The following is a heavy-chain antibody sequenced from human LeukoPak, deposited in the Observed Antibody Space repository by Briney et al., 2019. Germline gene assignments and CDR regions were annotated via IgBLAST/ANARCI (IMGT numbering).Heavy chain of an antibody. CDR3: ASPYYDFWSGYGPDAFDI. D-gene: IGHD3-3*01. Sequence: ASVKVSCKASGYTFTSYYMHWVRQAPGQGLEWMGIINPSGGSTSYAQKFQGRVTMTRDMSTSTVYMELSSLRSEDTAVYYCASPYYDFWSGYGPDAFDIWGQGTMVTVSS. CDR1: GYTFTSYY. V-gene: IGHV1-46*01. J-gene: IGHJ3*02. CDR2: INPSGGST.